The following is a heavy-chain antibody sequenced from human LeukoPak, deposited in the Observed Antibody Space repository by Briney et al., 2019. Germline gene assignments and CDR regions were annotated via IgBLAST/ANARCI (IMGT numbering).Heavy chain of an antibody. V-gene: IGHV1-18*01. Sequence: ASVKVSCKASGYTFTSYGISWVRQAPGQGLEWMGWISAYNGNTNYAQKLQGRVTMTTDTSTSTAYMELRSLRSDDTAVYYCARLSIVVVPAAITDYCYYYYYMDVWGKGTTVTVSS. D-gene: IGHD2-2*02. CDR2: ISAYNGNT. J-gene: IGHJ6*03. CDR3: ARLSIVVVPAAITDYCYYYYYMDV. CDR1: GYTFTSYG.